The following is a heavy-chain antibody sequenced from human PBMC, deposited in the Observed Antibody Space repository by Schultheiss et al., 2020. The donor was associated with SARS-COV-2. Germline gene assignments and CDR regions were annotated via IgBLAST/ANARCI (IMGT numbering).Heavy chain of an antibody. J-gene: IGHJ2*01. Sequence: SQTLSLTCTVSGYSISSGYYWSWIRQPPGKGLEWIGEINHSGSTNYNPSLKSRVTISVDTSKNQFSLKLSSVTAADTAVYYCARLTVTTNWYFDLWGRGTLVTVSS. CDR2: INHSGST. CDR3: ARLTVTTNWYFDL. V-gene: IGHV4-38-2*02. CDR1: GYSISSGYY. D-gene: IGHD4-11*01.